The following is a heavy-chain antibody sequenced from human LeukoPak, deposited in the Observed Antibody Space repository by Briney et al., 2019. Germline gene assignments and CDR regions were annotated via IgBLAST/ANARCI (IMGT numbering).Heavy chain of an antibody. D-gene: IGHD3-22*01. CDR1: GLTFTSHW. CDR3: ARDQDYHISDSWYDAFDV. J-gene: IGHJ3*01. V-gene: IGHV3-7*01. Sequence: GGSLRLSCEASGLTFTSHWMTWVRQAPGRGLEWVANIKHDGSLRNYLDSVKGRFTISRDNAKHSLYLQMNSLRAEDTTVSYCARDQDYHISDSWYDAFDVWGRGTMVTVSP. CDR2: IKHDGSLR.